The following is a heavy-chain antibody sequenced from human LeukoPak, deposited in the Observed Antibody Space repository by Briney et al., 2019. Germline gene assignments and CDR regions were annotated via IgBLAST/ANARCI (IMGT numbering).Heavy chain of an antibody. Sequence: SETLSLTCTVSGGSISSCCCSWIRQPPGKGLEWIGYINNSGSANYSPSLKRRVTISADTPKNQLSLKLSSVTAADTAVYYCARDVEGDSSDSAWGQGTLVTVSS. V-gene: IGHV4-59*12. D-gene: IGHD3-22*01. J-gene: IGHJ5*02. CDR2: INNSGSA. CDR1: GGSISSCC. CDR3: ARDVEGDSSDSA.